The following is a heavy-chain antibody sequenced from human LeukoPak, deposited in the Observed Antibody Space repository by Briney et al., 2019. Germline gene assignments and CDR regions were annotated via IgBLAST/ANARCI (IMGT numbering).Heavy chain of an antibody. Sequence: AASVKVSCKASGYTFTSYGISWVRQAPGQGLEWMGWISAYNGNTNYAQKLQGRVTMTTDTSTSTAYMELRSLRSDDTAVYYCARENRIQLSTDFADYWGQGTLVTVSS. D-gene: IGHD5-18*01. CDR2: ISAYNGNT. J-gene: IGHJ4*02. CDR1: GYTFTSYG. V-gene: IGHV1-18*01. CDR3: ARENRIQLSTDFADY.